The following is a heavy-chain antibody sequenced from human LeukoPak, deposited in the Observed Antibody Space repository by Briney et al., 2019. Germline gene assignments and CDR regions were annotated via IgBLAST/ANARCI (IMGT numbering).Heavy chain of an antibody. CDR2: IIPIFGTA. Sequence: SVKVSCKASGGTFSSYAISWVRQAPGQGLEWMGGIIPIFGTANYAQKFQGRVTITADESTSTAYMELSSLRSEDTAVYYCAKGGPEASAGLSWFDPWGQGTLVTVSS. V-gene: IGHV1-69*13. J-gene: IGHJ5*02. D-gene: IGHD1-14*01. CDR1: GGTFSSYA. CDR3: AKGGPEASAGLSWFDP.